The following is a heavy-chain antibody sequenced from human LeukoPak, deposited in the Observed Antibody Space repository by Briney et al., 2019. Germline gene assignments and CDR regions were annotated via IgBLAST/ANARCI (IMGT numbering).Heavy chain of an antibody. V-gene: IGHV4-39*07. D-gene: IGHD3-3*01. Sequence: PSETLSLTCTVSGGSITSSRHHWGWLRQPPGKGPEWIGSIYYSGTTYYNPSLKSRVTISVDTSKNQFSLKLSSVTAADTAVYYCARMSGYHDYWGQGTLVTVSS. CDR2: IYYSGTT. J-gene: IGHJ4*02. CDR1: GGSITSSRHH. CDR3: ARMSGYHDY.